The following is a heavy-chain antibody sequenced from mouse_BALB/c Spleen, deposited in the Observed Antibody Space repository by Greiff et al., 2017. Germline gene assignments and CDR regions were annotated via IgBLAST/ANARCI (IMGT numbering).Heavy chain of an antibody. J-gene: IGHJ4*01. V-gene: IGHV2-6-7*01. Sequence: QVQLKESGPGLVAPSQSLSITCTVSGFSLTGYGVNWVRQPPGKGLEWLGMIWGDGSTDYNSALKSRLSISKDNSKSQIFLKMNSLQNDDTARYYCAKGDRYYAMDYWGQGTSVTVSS. CDR3: AKGDRYYAMDY. CDR1: GFSLTGYG. CDR2: IWGDGST. D-gene: IGHD2-14*01.